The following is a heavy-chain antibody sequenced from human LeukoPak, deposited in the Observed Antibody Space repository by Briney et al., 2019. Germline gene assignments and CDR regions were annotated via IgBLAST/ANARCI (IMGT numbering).Heavy chain of an antibody. J-gene: IGHJ4*02. CDR3: ARPSPPGDGYNPPDY. V-gene: IGHV3-30*04. CDR2: ISHDERTK. Sequence: QSGKSLTLSCVASGFNFDNYAMHWVRQPLGKGLEWVAVISHDERTKYYADSMKGRITISRDNSKNTVFLQMNNLRTEDTAVYFCARPSPPGDGYNPPDYWGQGTLVTVSS. D-gene: IGHD5-24*01. CDR1: GFNFDNYA.